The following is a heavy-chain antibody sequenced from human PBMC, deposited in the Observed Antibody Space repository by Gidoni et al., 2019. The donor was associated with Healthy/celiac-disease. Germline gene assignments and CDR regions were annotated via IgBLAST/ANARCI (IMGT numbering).Heavy chain of an antibody. V-gene: IGHV3-30*03. CDR2: ISYDGSNK. CDR3: ARDRVYAFDI. J-gene: IGHJ3*02. Sequence: QVQLVESGGGVVQPGRSLRLSCAASGFTFSSYGMHWGRQAPGKGLAWVSVISYDGSNKYYADSVKGRFTSARDNSKNTLYLQMNSLRAEDMAVYYCARDRVYAFDIWGQGTMVTVSS. CDR1: GFTFSSYG.